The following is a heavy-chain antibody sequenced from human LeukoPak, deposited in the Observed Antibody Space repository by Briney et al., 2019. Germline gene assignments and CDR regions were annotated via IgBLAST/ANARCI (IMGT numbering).Heavy chain of an antibody. CDR2: ISGSGGST. CDR3: AKTPHGSRIGGIRNYFDY. D-gene: IGHD3-16*01. J-gene: IGHJ4*02. Sequence: GGSLRLSCAASGFTFSSYAMSWVRQAPGKGLEWVSAISGSGGSTYYADSVKGRFTISRDNSKNTLYLQMNSLRAEDTAVYYCAKTPHGSRIGGIRNYFDYWGQGTLVTVSS. CDR1: GFTFSSYA. V-gene: IGHV3-23*01.